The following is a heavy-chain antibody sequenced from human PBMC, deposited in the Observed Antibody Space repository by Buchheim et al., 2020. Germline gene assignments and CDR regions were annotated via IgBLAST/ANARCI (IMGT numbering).Heavy chain of an antibody. D-gene: IGHD5-18*01. J-gene: IGHJ4*02. CDR1: GFTFSNFA. CDR3: AKDFGEREYSHGPFEY. Sequence: EVQLLESGGGLIQPGGTLRLSCAASGFTFSNFALSWVRQTPGKGLEWVSSISWSGASSDYSDSVKGRFTISRDSFKKMLFLHLNSLRVDDTAVYYCAKDFGEREYSHGPFEYWGRGT. CDR2: ISWSGASS. V-gene: IGHV3-23*01.